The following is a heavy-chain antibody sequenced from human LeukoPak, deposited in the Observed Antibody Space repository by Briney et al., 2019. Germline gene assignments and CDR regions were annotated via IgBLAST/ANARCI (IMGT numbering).Heavy chain of an antibody. D-gene: IGHD2-15*01. Sequence: GGSLRLSCAASGFTFSRYLMTWVRQAPGKGLEWVADINQDGSEKYYVDSVKGRFTISRDNSKNTLYLQMNSLRAEDTAVYYCARSCSGGSCYFSAFDIWGQGTMVTVSS. V-gene: IGHV3-7*01. CDR3: ARSCSGGSCYFSAFDI. CDR2: INQDGSEK. CDR1: GFTFSRYL. J-gene: IGHJ3*02.